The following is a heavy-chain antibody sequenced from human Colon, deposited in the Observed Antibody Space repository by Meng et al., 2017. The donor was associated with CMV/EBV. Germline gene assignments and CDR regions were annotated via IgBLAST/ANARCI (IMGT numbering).Heavy chain of an antibody. V-gene: IGHV3-21*01. CDR3: ARGGHCGGDCYSNYPPDY. CDR2: ISSSSRYI. D-gene: IGHD2-21*02. J-gene: IGHJ4*02. Sequence: FTFSSYTMNWVRQAPGKGLEWVSSISSSSRYIYYADSVKGRFTISRDNAKNSLHLQMNNLRAEDTAVYYCARGGHCGGDCYSNYPPDYWGQGTLVTVSS. CDR1: FTFSSYT.